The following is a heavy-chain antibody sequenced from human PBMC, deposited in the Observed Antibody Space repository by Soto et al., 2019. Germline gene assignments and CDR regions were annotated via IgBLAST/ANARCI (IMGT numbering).Heavy chain of an antibody. V-gene: IGHV4-31*03. CDR2: IYYSGST. D-gene: IGHD2-15*01. J-gene: IGHJ5*02. CDR3: TRDQCSGGSCYNWFDP. CDR1: GGSISSGGYY. Sequence: QVHLQESGPGLVKPSQTLSLTCTVSGGSISSGGYYWSWIRQYPGKGVEWIGYIYYSGSTYYNSSLQSRLTFPVDTSKNQFYLKLSSVTAADTAVYYCTRDQCSGGSCYNWFDPWGQGTLVTVSS.